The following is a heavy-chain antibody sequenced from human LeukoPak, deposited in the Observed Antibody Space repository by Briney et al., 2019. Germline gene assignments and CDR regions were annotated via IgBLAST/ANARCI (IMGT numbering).Heavy chain of an antibody. D-gene: IGHD4-11*01. CDR2: IYHSGGT. CDR3: ARTVTTTHFDY. V-gene: IGHV4-30-2*01. J-gene: IGHJ4*02. Sequence: PSETLSLTCTVSGGSVSSGNYYWSWIRQPPGKGLEWIGYIYHSGGTYYNPSLKSRVTISVDRSSNQFSLKLTSVTAADTAVYYCARTVTTTHFDYWGQGTLVTVSS. CDR1: GGSVSSGNYY.